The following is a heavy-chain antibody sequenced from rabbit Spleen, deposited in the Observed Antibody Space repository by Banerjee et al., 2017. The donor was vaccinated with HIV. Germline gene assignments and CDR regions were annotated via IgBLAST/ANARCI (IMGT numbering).Heavy chain of an antibody. CDR3: ARPTGDDGYAYATDL. CDR2: IYGGVVDST. D-gene: IGHD6-1*01. Sequence: QEQLKETGGGLVQPGGSLTLSCKASGFDFSGDYMSWVRQAPGKGLESVACIYGGVVDSTYYATWAKGRFTISKTSSTTVTLQMTSLTAADTATYFCARPTGDDGYAYATDLWGQGTLVTVS. CDR1: GFDFSGDYM. V-gene: IGHV1S45*01. J-gene: IGHJ4*01.